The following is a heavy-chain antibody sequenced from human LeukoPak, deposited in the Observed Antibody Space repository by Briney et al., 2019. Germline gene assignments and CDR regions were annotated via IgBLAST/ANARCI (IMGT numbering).Heavy chain of an antibody. CDR2: IYYSGST. D-gene: IGHD4-17*01. J-gene: IGHJ4*02. Sequence: SETLSLTCTVSGGSISSSSYYWGWIRQPPGKGLEWIGSIYYSGSTYYNPSLKSRVTISVDTSKNQFSLKLSSVTAADTAVYCCARSISTVKKGPYYFDYWGQGTLVTVSS. CDR3: ARSISTVKKGPYYFDY. V-gene: IGHV4-39*07. CDR1: GGSISSSSYY.